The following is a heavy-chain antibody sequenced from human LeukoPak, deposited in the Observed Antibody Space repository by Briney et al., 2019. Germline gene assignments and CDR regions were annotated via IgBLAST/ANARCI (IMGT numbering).Heavy chain of an antibody. CDR2: ISSSGSTI. V-gene: IGHV3-48*03. CDR1: GFTFSSYE. D-gene: IGHD3-10*02. CDR3: AELGITMIGGV. J-gene: IGHJ6*04. Sequence: GGSLRLSCAASGFTFSSYEMNRVRQVPGKGLEWVSYISSSGSTIYYADSVKGRFTIPRDNAKNSLYLQMNSLRAEDTAVYYCAELGITMIGGVWGKGTTVTISS.